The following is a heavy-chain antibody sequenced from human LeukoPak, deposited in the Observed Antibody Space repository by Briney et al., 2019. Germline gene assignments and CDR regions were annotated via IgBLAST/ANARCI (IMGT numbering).Heavy chain of an antibody. Sequence: ASVKVSCKASGYTFTSYYMHWVRQAPGQGLEWMGIINPSGGSTSYAQKFQGRVTMTRDMSTSTDYMELSRLTSDDTAVYYCARASFWESPINWFAPWGQGTLVTVSS. J-gene: IGHJ5*02. CDR1: GYTFTSYY. CDR3: ARASFWESPINWFAP. CDR2: INPSGGST. V-gene: IGHV1-46*01. D-gene: IGHD3-16*01.